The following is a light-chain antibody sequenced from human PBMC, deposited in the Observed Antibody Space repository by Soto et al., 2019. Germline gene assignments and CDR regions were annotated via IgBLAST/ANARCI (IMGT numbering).Light chain of an antibody. V-gene: IGLV2-14*01. Sequence: QSALTQPASVSGSPGQSITISCTGTSSDVGAYNYVSWYLQYPGKAPKLLIYGVTNRPSGVSDRFSGSKSGNTASLTISGLQAEDETDYYCSSYAGGSTYVFGAGTKVTVL. CDR2: GVT. CDR1: SSDVGAYNY. CDR3: SSYAGGSTYV. J-gene: IGLJ1*01.